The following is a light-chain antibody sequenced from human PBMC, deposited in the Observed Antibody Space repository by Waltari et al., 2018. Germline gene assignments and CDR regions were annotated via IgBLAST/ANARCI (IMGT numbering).Light chain of an antibody. Sequence: QSALTQPASVSGSPGQSITISCTGTSSDVGGYNYVSWYHQHPGKAPQLMNYEVSNRPSGVSNRFSGPKSGNTAALTISVLQAEDEADYYCSSYTSSSPYVFGTGTKVTVL. CDR2: EVS. CDR1: SSDVGGYNY. V-gene: IGLV2-14*01. CDR3: SSYTSSSPYV. J-gene: IGLJ1*01.